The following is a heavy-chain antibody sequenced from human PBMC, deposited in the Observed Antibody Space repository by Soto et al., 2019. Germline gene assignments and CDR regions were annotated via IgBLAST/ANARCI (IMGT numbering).Heavy chain of an antibody. CDR1: GYTFTSYW. J-gene: IGHJ4*02. D-gene: IGHD3-10*01. V-gene: IGHV5-51*01. CDR2: IYPGDSDT. CDR3: ARHISVGSYYFDY. Sequence: GESLKISCQASGYTFTSYWIGWVRQMPGKVLEWMGIIYPGDSDTRYSQSFQGQVTISADKSITTAYVEWSSLKASDTAMYYCARHISVGSYYFDYWGQGTLVNVSS.